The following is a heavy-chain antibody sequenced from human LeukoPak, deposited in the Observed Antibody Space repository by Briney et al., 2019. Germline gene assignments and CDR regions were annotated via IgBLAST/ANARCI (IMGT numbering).Heavy chain of an antibody. D-gene: IGHD6-6*01. CDR1: GGTFSSYA. Sequence: ASVTVSCKASGGTFSSYAISWVRQAPGQGLEWMGGIIPIFGTANYAQKFQGRVTITADESTSTAYMELSSLRSEDTAVYYCAGYSSSSEYYYYMDVWGKGTTVTVSS. CDR2: IIPIFGTA. V-gene: IGHV1-69*13. CDR3: AGYSSSSEYYYYMDV. J-gene: IGHJ6*03.